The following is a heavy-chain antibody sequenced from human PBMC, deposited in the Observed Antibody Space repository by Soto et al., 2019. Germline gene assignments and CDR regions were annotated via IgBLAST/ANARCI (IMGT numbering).Heavy chain of an antibody. Sequence: QVQLVESGGGVVQPGRSLRLSCAASGFTFRSYGMHWVRQAPGKGLEWVAFISYDGSDKYYVDSVKGRFTVSRDNSKNTLFLQLNSLRADDTAVYCCAKGQGSGSSEAVNIWGQWTMVTGSS. D-gene: IGHD3-22*01. V-gene: IGHV3-30*18. CDR2: ISYDGSDK. J-gene: IGHJ3*02. CDR3: AKGQGSGSSEAVNI. CDR1: GFTFRSYG.